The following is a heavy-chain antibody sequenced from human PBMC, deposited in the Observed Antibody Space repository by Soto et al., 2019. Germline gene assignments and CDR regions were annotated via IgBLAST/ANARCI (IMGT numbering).Heavy chain of an antibody. J-gene: IGHJ3*02. D-gene: IGHD3-9*01. V-gene: IGHV1-8*01. CDR1: GYTFTSYD. Sequence: VQLVQSGAAVKMPGASVKVSCKASGYTFTSYDINWLRQATGQGLEWMGWMNPNSDNKGYAQKFQDRVSMARNTSISTAYMELSSLRSDDTAVYYCARGGETGDAFDILGQGTVVTVSS. CDR3: ARGGETGDAFDI. CDR2: MNPNSDNK.